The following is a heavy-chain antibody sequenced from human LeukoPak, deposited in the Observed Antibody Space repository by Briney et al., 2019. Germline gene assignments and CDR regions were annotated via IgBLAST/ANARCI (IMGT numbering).Heavy chain of an antibody. CDR2: ISSSSSYI. Sequence: KSGGSLRLSCAASGFTFSSYSMNWVRQAPGKGLEWVSSISSSSSYIYYADSVKGRFTISRDNAKNSLYLQMNSLRAEDTAVYYCARDLLTGIGFMDPYYMDVWGKGTTVTVSS. J-gene: IGHJ6*03. CDR3: ARDLLTGIGFMDPYYMDV. CDR1: GFTFSSYS. V-gene: IGHV3-21*01. D-gene: IGHD3-9*01.